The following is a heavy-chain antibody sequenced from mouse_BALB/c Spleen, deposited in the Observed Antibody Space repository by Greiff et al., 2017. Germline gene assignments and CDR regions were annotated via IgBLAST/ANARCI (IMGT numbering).Heavy chain of an antibody. CDR1: GFNIKDIY. J-gene: IGHJ4*01. CDR3: ASWGWLHAMDY. CDR2: IDPANGNT. V-gene: IGHV14-3*02. D-gene: IGHD2-3*01. Sequence: EVKLLQSGAELVKPGASVKLSCTASGFNIKDIYMHWVKQRPEQGLEWIGRIDPANGNTKYDPKFHGKATITADTSSNTAYLQLRSLTSEDTAVYYCASWGWLHAMDYWGQGTSVTVSS.